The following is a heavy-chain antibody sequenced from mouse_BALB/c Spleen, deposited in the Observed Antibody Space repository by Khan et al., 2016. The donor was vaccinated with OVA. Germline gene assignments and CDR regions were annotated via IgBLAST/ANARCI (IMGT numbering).Heavy chain of an antibody. CDR1: GYTFTNYG. CDR3: ARGAVRRSAYAMDY. CDR2: INTYTGEP. V-gene: IGHV9-3-1*01. D-gene: IGHD2-14*01. Sequence: QIQLVQSGPELKKPGETVKISCKASGYTFTNYGMNWVKQAPGKGLKWMGWINTYTGEPTYADDFKGRFAFSLETSASTAYLQINNLKNEDTATYFCARGAVRRSAYAMDYWGQGTSVTVSS. J-gene: IGHJ4*01.